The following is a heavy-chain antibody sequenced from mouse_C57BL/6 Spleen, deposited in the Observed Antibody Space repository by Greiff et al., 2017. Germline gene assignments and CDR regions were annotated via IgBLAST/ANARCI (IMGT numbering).Heavy chain of an antibody. CDR1: GYTFTDYY. V-gene: IGHV1-19*01. Sequence: VQLQQSGPVLVKPGASVKMSCKASGYTFTDYYMNWVKQSHGKSLECIGVINPHNGVTSYNQTFKGKATLTVDKSSSTAYMELNSLTSEDSAVYYCARSGDYDGYAMDYWGQGTSVTVPS. J-gene: IGHJ4*01. CDR3: ARSGDYDGYAMDY. CDR2: INPHNGVT. D-gene: IGHD2-4*01.